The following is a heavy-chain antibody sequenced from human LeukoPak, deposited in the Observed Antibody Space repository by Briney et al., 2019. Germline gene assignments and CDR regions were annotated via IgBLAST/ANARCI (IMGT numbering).Heavy chain of an antibody. V-gene: IGHV1-8*01. D-gene: IGHD4-11*01. CDR3: ATDYTDYSLDY. Sequence: ASVKVSCKASGYTFTNYDINWVRQVTGQGLEWMGWMNPNSGNTGYAQKFQGRVTMTRNTSISTAYMELSSLRYEDTAVYYCATDYTDYSLDYWGQGTLVTVSS. CDR1: GYTFTNYD. J-gene: IGHJ4*02. CDR2: MNPNSGNT.